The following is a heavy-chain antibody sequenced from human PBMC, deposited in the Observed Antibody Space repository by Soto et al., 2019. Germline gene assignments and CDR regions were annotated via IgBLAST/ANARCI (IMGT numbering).Heavy chain of an antibody. Sequence: ASVKLSCKDSGYTYTSYGINWVRQATRQGLEWMGWINPNTGYTDYAQKFQDRVTMTGNTSITTAYMELSSLRSEDTAVYYCVRGRVMITFGVVIVIDYWGQGSPVTVSS. CDR1: GYTYTSYG. J-gene: IGHJ4*02. D-gene: IGHD3-16*02. CDR2: INPNTGYT. V-gene: IGHV1-8*01. CDR3: VRGRVMITFGVVIVIDY.